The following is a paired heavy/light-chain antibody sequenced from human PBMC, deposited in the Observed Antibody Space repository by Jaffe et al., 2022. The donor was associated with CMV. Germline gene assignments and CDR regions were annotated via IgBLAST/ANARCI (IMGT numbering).Light chain of an antibody. J-gene: IGKJ2*01. CDR3: QQYDNLPQT. CDR1: QDISNY. CDR2: DAS. V-gene: IGKV1-33*01. Sequence: DIQMTQSPSSLSASVGDRVTITCQASQDISNYLNWYQQKPGKAPKLLIYDASNLETGVPSRFSGSGSGTDFTFTISSLQPEDIATYYCQQYDNLPQTFGQGTKLEIK.
Heavy chain of an antibody. J-gene: IGHJ4*02. CDR2: ISGSGGST. CDR3: AKDQTYYDFWSGYPPGDY. Sequence: EVQLVESGGGLVQPGGSLRLSCAASGFTFSSYAMSWVRQAPGKGLEWVSAISGSGGSTYYADSVKGRFTISRDNSKNTLYLQMNSLRAEDTAVYYCAKDQTYYDFWSGYPPGDYWGQGTLVTVSS. D-gene: IGHD3-3*01. V-gene: IGHV3-23*04. CDR1: GFTFSSYA.